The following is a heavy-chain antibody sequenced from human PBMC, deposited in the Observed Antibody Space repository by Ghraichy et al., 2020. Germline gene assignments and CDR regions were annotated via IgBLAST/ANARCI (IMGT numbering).Heavy chain of an antibody. CDR1: GDSVSSNSAA. CDR2: TYYRSKWSN. J-gene: IGHJ4*02. V-gene: IGHV6-1*01. D-gene: IGHD1-1*01. Sequence: SETLSLTCAISGDSVSSNSAAWNWIRQSPSRGLEWLGRTYYRSKWSNDYAVSVKSRITINPDTSKNQFSLQLNSVTPEDTAVYYCASSSTTGTNYFDYWGQGTLVTVSS. CDR3: ASSSTTGTNYFDY.